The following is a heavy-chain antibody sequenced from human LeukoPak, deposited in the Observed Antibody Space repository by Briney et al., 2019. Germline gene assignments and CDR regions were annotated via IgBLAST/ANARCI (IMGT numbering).Heavy chain of an antibody. D-gene: IGHD5-24*01. CDR1: GFTFSSYG. CDR3: ARGDGYNDAEYLQH. CDR2: IWYDGSNK. V-gene: IGHV3-33*08. J-gene: IGHJ1*01. Sequence: GGSLRLSCAASGFTFSSYGMHWVRQAPGKGLEWVAVIWYDGSNKYHGDSVKGRFTISRDNSKKTLYLQMNSLRVEDTAVYYCARGDGYNDAEYLQHWGQGTLVTVS.